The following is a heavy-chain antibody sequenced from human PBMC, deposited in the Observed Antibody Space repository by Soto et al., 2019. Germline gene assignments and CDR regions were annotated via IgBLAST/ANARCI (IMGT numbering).Heavy chain of an antibody. CDR3: ARDTGDGTFDF. D-gene: IGHD7-27*01. Sequence: ASVKVTCKASVYTFSSYAMHCVRQAPGQRLEWMGWINAGYGNTKSSQKSQDRVTISRDTSASTAYMELTSLRSEDTAVYYWARDTGDGTFDFWGQGTRAPVPS. CDR1: VYTFSSYA. J-gene: IGHJ4*02. V-gene: IGHV1-3*01. CDR2: INAGYGNT.